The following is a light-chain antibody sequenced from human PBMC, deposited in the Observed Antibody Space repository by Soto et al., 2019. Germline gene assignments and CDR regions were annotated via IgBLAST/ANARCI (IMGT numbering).Light chain of an antibody. Sequence: DIQMTQSPSTLSASVGDRVTITCRASQSINNWLAWYQQEPGKAPKLLIYRASTLQSGVPSRFSGSGSGTEFTLAILSLQPDDFAHYYCQDYNSYPAWTFGPGTKVEMK. CDR1: QSINNW. CDR3: QDYNSYPAWT. CDR2: RAS. J-gene: IGKJ1*01. V-gene: IGKV1-5*03.